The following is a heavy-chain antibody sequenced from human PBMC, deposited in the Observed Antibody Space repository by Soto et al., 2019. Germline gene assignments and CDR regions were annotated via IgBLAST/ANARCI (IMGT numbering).Heavy chain of an antibody. D-gene: IGHD6-19*01. CDR3: AKSNNTGWFYFDY. J-gene: IGHJ4*02. Sequence: PGGSLRLSCAASGFTFDDYGMHWVRQGPGKGLEWVSGISWNSGSIGYAEFVKGRFTISRDNAKNSLYLQMNSLRAEDTAFYFCAKSNNTGWFYFDYWGQGILVTVSS. V-gene: IGHV3-9*01. CDR1: GFTFDDYG. CDR2: ISWNSGSI.